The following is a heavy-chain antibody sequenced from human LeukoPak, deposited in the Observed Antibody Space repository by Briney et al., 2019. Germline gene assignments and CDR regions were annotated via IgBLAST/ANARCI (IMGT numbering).Heavy chain of an antibody. J-gene: IGHJ3*02. CDR3: AKAYDSSGHSAFDI. D-gene: IGHD3-22*01. CDR1: GFTFSDYY. V-gene: IGHV3-11*04. CDR2: ISSSGDTI. Sequence: PGGSLRLSCAASGFTFSDYYMSWIRQAPGKGLEWVSYISSSGDTINYADSVKGRFTISRDNAKNSLYLQMNSLRAEDTAVYYCAKAYDSSGHSAFDIWGQGTMVTVSS.